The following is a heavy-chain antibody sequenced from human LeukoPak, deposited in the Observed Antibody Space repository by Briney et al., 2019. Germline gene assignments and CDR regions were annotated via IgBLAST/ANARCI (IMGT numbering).Heavy chain of an antibody. V-gene: IGHV3-11*04. CDR2: ISGTGSVI. CDR3: ARGLRNAYNYLDY. Sequence: AGGSLRLSCSTSGFDFGENYMAWIRQTPGKGLEWISSISGTGSVIYYTDSVKGRFTMSRDNAKNSLFLQMYSLTAEDTAVYFCARGLRNAYNYLDYWGQGTLVTVSS. D-gene: IGHD5-24*01. J-gene: IGHJ4*02. CDR1: GFDFGENY.